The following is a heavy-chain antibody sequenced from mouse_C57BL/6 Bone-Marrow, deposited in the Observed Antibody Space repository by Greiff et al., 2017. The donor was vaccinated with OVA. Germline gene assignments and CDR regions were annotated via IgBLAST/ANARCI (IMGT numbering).Heavy chain of an antibody. Sequence: EVQGVESGGGLVQPGGSLKLSCAASGFTFSDYYMYWVRQTPEKRLEWVAYISNGGGSTYYPDTVKGRFTISRDNAKNTLYLQMSRLKSEDTAMYYCARGLLRGSYAMDYWGQGTSVTVSS. D-gene: IGHD1-1*01. CDR1: GFTFSDYY. CDR2: ISNGGGST. J-gene: IGHJ4*01. CDR3: ARGLLRGSYAMDY. V-gene: IGHV5-12*01.